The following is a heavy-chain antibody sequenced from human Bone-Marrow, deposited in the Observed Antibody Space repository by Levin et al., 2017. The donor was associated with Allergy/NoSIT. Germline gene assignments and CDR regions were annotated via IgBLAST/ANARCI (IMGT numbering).Heavy chain of an antibody. J-gene: IGHJ4*02. Sequence: PGGSLRLSCAASGFTFSSYAMSWVRQAPGKGLEWVSAISGSGGSTYYADSVKGRFTISRDNSKNTLYLQMNSLRAEDTAVYYCAKGYYYGSGSYYDIPFDYWGQGTLVTVSS. CDR2: ISGSGGST. CDR1: GFTFSSYA. D-gene: IGHD3-10*01. CDR3: AKGYYYGSGSYYDIPFDY. V-gene: IGHV3-23*01.